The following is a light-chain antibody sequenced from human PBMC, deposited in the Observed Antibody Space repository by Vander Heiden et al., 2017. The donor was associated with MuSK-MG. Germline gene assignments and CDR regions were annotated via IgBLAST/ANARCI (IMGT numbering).Light chain of an antibody. J-gene: IGKJ3*01. CDR2: AAS. Sequence: DIQMTQSPSSLSASVGDRVTITCRASQSISTYLNWYQQKPGQAPKLLIFAASTLQSGVPSRFSGSGSGTRFTLTISSLQPEDFATYYCQQRYISPRSFGPGTTVDI. V-gene: IGKV1-39*01. CDR1: QSISTY. CDR3: QQRYISPRS.